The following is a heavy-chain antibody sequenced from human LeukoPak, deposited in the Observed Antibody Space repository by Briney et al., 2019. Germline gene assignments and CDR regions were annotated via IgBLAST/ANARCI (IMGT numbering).Heavy chain of an antibody. V-gene: IGHV3-7*01. Sequence: GGSLRLSCAASGFTFSSYWMSWDRQAPGKGLEWVANIKQDGSEKYYVDSVKGRFTISRDNAKNSLYLQMNSLRAEDTAVYYCARRYCGGDCWGPLGDAFDIWGQGTMVTVSS. CDR2: IKQDGSEK. CDR3: ARRYCGGDCWGPLGDAFDI. D-gene: IGHD2-21*01. J-gene: IGHJ3*02. CDR1: GFTFSSYW.